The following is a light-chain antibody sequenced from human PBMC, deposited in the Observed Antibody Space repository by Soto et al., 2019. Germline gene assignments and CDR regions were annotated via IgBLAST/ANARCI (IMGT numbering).Light chain of an antibody. CDR1: QSVSSN. Sequence: EIVMTQSPATLSVSPGERATLSCRASQSVSSNLAWYQQKPGQAPRLLIYGASTRATGIPARFSGSGSGTDFTLTISSLEPEDFAVYYCHQRKSWTRTFGEGTKV. V-gene: IGKV3-15*01. CDR3: HQRKSWTRT. J-gene: IGKJ1*01. CDR2: GAS.